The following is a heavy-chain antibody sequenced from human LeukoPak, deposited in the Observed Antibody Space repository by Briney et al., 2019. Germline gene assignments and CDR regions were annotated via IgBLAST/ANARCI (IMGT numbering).Heavy chain of an antibody. CDR3: ARDRGYYDSSGYYYEGYYYYYYMDV. Sequence: GGSLRLSCAASGFTFSSYWMHWVRQAPGKGLVWVSRINSDGSSTSYADSVKGRFTISRDNAKNTLYLQMNSLRAEDTAVYYCARDRGYYDSSGYYYEGYYYYYYMDVWGKGTTVTVSS. CDR1: GFTFSSYW. V-gene: IGHV3-74*01. D-gene: IGHD3-22*01. CDR2: INSDGSST. J-gene: IGHJ6*03.